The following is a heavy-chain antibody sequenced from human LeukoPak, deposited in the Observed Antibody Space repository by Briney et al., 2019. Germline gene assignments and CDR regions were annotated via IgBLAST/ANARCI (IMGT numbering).Heavy chain of an antibody. Sequence: ASVKVSCKPSGYPFTTYGISWLRQAPGQGLEWVGWISPYNGNTDYAQKVQGRGTMTTDTSTSTAHMQLRRLRSDDTAVYYCATLAQDYYDSSGYFWGQGTPLTVSS. D-gene: IGHD3-22*01. V-gene: IGHV1-18*01. J-gene: IGHJ4*02. CDR2: ISPYNGNT. CDR1: GYPFTTYG. CDR3: ATLAQDYYDSSGYF.